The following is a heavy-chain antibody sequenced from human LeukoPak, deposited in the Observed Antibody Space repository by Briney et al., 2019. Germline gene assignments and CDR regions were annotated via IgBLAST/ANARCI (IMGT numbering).Heavy chain of an antibody. J-gene: IGHJ6*03. CDR3: ARDLTHFWSGYHYYMDV. V-gene: IGHV3-48*01. CDR1: GFTFSSYW. CDR2: ISSGSITI. Sequence: GGSLRLSCAASGFTFSSYWMSWVRQAPGKGLEWVSYISSGSITIYYADSVEGRFTITRDNAKNSLYLQMNSLRAEDTALYYCARDLTHFWSGYHYYMDVWGKGTTVTVSS. D-gene: IGHD3-3*02.